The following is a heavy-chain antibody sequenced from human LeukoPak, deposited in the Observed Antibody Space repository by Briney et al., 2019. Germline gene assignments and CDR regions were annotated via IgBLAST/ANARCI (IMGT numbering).Heavy chain of an antibody. CDR3: ARSGSYHHNYFDY. CDR1: GGSISSYY. J-gene: IGHJ4*02. V-gene: IGHV4-59*08. CDR2: IYYSGST. D-gene: IGHD1-26*01. Sequence: PSETLSLTCTVSGGSISSYYWSWIRQPPGKGLEWIGYIYYSGSTIYNPSLKSRVTISVDTSKNQFSLKLSSVTAADTAVYYCARSGSYHHNYFDYWGQGTLVTVSS.